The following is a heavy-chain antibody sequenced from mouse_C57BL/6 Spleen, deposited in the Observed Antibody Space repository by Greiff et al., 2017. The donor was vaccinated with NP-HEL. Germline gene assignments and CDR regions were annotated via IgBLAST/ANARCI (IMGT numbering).Heavy chain of an antibody. D-gene: IGHD3-3*01. J-gene: IGHJ4*01. V-gene: IGHV1-61*01. CDR3: ARRDLYAMDD. Sequence: QVQLQQPGAELVRPGSSVKLSCKASGYTFTSYWMDWVKQRPGQGLEWIGNIYPSDSETHYNQKFKDKATLTVDKSSRTTYMQLSGLTSEDSAVYYCARRDLYAMDDWGQGTSVTVSS. CDR1: GYTFTSYW. CDR2: IYPSDSET.